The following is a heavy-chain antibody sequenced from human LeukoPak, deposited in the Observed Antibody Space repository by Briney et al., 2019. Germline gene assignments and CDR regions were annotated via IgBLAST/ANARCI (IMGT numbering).Heavy chain of an antibody. D-gene: IGHD6-13*01. CDR3: AGIAAAGAPPE. CDR1: GYTFTGYY. J-gene: IGHJ4*02. V-gene: IGHV1-2*02. CDR2: INSNSGGT. Sequence: AASVKVSCKASGYTFTGYYMHWVRQAPGQGLEWMGWINSNSGGTNYAQKFQGRVTMTRDTSISTAYMELSRLRSDDTAVYYCAGIAAAGAPPEWGQGTLVTVSS.